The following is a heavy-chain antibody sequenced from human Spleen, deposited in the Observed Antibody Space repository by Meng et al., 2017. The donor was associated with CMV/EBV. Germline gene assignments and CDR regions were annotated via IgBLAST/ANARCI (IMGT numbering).Heavy chain of an antibody. V-gene: IGHV1-69*10. CDR2: IILILGMA. Sequence: SVKVSCKASGGTFGSYTINWVRQAPGQGLEWMGGIILILGMANYAQRFQGRVTITADKSSSTAYMELSSLRSEDTAVYYCARDSSPTITIFGGTYYGMDVWGQGTTVTVSS. D-gene: IGHD3-3*01. J-gene: IGHJ6*02. CDR3: ARDSSPTITIFGGTYYGMDV. CDR1: GGTFGSYT.